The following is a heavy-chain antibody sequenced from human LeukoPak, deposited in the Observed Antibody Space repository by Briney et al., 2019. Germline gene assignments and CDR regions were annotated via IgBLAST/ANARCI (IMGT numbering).Heavy chain of an antibody. D-gene: IGHD3-3*01. CDR1: GYTFTSYG. CDR3: ARVVFSRLTLRFFDY. V-gene: IGHV1-18*01. CDR2: ISAYNGNT. Sequence: ASVKVSCKASGYTFTSYGISWVRQAPGQGLEWMGWISAYNGNTNYAQKLQGRVTMTTDTSTSTAYMELRSLRSDDTAVYYCARVVFSRLTLRFFDYWGQGTLVTVSP. J-gene: IGHJ4*02.